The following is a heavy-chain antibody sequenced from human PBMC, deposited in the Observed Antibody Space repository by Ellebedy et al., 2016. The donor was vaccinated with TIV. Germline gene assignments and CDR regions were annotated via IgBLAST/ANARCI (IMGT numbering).Heavy chain of an antibody. Sequence: MPSETLSLTCGVSGASFSGSYWSYIRQTPGKGLEWIGEISLSGSTNYNPSLRGRVTMSLDTSKNHFSLNLTSVTAADTAVYYCATAVRDDWSLSLWGQGTQVTVSS. CDR1: GASFSGSY. V-gene: IGHV4-34*01. D-gene: IGHD3-9*01. CDR3: ATAVRDDWSLSL. J-gene: IGHJ4*02. CDR2: ISLSGST.